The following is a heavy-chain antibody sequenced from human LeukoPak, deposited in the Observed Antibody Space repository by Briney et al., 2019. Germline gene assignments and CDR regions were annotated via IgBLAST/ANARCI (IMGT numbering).Heavy chain of an antibody. D-gene: IGHD3-10*01. V-gene: IGHV1-18*01. CDR3: ARDWGYGSGSYYFDY. J-gene: IGHJ4*02. Sequence: ASVKVSCKASGYTFTSYDINWVRQATGQGLEWMGWISAYNGNTNYAQKLQGRVTMTTDTSTSTAYMELRSLRSDDTAVYYCARDWGYGSGSYYFDYWGQGTLVTVSS. CDR1: GYTFTSYD. CDR2: ISAYNGNT.